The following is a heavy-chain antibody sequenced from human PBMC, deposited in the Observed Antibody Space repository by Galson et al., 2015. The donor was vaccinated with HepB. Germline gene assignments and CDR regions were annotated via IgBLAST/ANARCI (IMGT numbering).Heavy chain of an antibody. V-gene: IGHV3-66*01. J-gene: IGHJ4*02. CDR3: ARDLRFHCSSTSCYADDY. CDR1: GFTFSSYA. Sequence: SLRLSCAASGFTFSSYAMSWVRQAPGKGLEWVSVIYSGGSTYYADSVKGRFTISRDNSKNTLYLQMNSLRAEDTAVYYCARDLRFHCSSTSCYADDYWGQGTLVTVSS. D-gene: IGHD2-2*01. CDR2: IYSGGST.